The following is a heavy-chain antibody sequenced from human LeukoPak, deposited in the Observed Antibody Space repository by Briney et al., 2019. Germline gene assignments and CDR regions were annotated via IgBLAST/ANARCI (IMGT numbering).Heavy chain of an antibody. Sequence: SQTLSLTCTVSGGSISSGSYYWSWIRQPAGKGLEWIGRIYTSGSTNYNPSLKSRVTISVDTSKNQFSLKLSSVTAADTAVYYCARGQLLWFGEFSRKHYGMDVWGQGTTVTVSS. CDR2: IYTSGST. CDR1: GGSISSGSYY. CDR3: ARGQLLWFGEFSRKHYGMDV. J-gene: IGHJ6*02. V-gene: IGHV4-61*02. D-gene: IGHD3-10*01.